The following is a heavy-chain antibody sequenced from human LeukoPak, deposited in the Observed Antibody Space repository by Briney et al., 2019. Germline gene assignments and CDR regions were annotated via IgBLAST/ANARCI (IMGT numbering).Heavy chain of an antibody. J-gene: IGHJ6*03. V-gene: IGHV1-69*05. CDR3: ARRAHHITVTPDAYYYYYFMDV. CDR1: GGTFTSYA. CDR2: IIPIFGTA. D-gene: IGHD4-17*01. Sequence: SVKVSCKASGGTFTSYAISWVRQAPGQGLEWMGGIIPIFGTANYAQKFQGRVTITTDESTSTAYMELSSLTSEDPAVYYCARRAHHITVTPDAYYYYYFMDVWGKGTTVTVSS.